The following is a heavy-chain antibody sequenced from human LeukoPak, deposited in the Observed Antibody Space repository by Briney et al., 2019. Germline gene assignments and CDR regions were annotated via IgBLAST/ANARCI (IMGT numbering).Heavy chain of an antibody. J-gene: IGHJ3*02. CDR2: ISYDGSNK. CDR3: ARDITMIVVVTHDAFDI. CDR1: GFTFSSYA. D-gene: IGHD3-22*01. Sequence: GGSLRLSCAASGFTFSSYAMHWVRQAPGKGLEWVAVISYDGSNKYYADSVKGRFTISRDNSKNTLYLQMNSLRAEDTAVYYCARDITMIVVVTHDAFDIWGQGTMVTVSS. V-gene: IGHV3-30-3*01.